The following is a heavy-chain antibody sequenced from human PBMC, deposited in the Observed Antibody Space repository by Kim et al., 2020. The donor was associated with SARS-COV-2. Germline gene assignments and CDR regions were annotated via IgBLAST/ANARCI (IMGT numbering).Heavy chain of an antibody. CDR3: AKDWVFGVAIEGDELDV. CDR2: IWYDGSNK. D-gene: IGHD3-3*01. V-gene: IGHV3-33*06. Sequence: GGSLRLSCAASGFTFSSYGMHWVRHAPGKGLEWVAVIWYDGSNKYYADSVKGRFTISRDNSKNTLYLQMNSLRAEDTAVYYCAKDWVFGVAIEGDELDVWGQGTTVTISS. CDR1: GFTFSSYG. J-gene: IGHJ6*02.